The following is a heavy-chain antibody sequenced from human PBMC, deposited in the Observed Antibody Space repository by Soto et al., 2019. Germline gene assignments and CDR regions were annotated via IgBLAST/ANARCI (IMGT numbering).Heavy chain of an antibody. V-gene: IGHV4-30-4*01. CDR1: GGSISSGDYY. J-gene: IGHJ6*02. Sequence: PSETLSLTCTVSGGSISSGDYYWSWIRQPPGKGLEWIGYIYYSGGTYYNPSLKSRVTISVDTSKNQFSLKLSSVTAADTAVYYCARGEDCSSTSCRYYYYYGMDVWGQGTTVTVSS. CDR3: ARGEDCSSTSCRYYYYYGMDV. CDR2: IYYSGGT. D-gene: IGHD2-2*01.